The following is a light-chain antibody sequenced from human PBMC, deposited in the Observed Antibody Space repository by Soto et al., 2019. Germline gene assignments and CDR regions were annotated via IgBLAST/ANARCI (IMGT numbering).Light chain of an antibody. CDR1: SSDVGGYNY. CDR2: DVS. J-gene: IGLJ1*01. Sequence: QSALTQPASVSGSPGQSITISCTGTSSDVGGYNYVSWYQQHPGKAPKLIIYDVSNRPSGVSNRFSGSKSGNTASLTISGLQAEDETDYYCSSYPSSSTLYVFGTGPMLTVL. CDR3: SSYPSSSTLYV. V-gene: IGLV2-14*01.